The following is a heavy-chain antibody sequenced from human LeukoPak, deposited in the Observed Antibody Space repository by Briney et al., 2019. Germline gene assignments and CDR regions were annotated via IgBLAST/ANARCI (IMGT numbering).Heavy chain of an antibody. D-gene: IGHD4-23*01. CDR3: AKHGGGNHFDY. Sequence: GGSLRLSCAASGFTFSNYALSWVRQAPGKGLEWVSTISGSAGSTYYTDSVKGRFTISRDNSKNTLYLQMNSLRAEDTAVYYCAKHGGGNHFDYWGQGTLVTVPS. J-gene: IGHJ4*02. CDR2: ISGSAGST. V-gene: IGHV3-23*01. CDR1: GFTFSNYA.